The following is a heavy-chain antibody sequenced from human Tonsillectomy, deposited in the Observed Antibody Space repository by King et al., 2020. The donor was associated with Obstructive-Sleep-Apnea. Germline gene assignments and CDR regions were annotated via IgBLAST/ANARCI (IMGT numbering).Heavy chain of an antibody. CDR1: GFTFSAYS. V-gene: IGHV3-33*01. CDR2: TWYAGINE. J-gene: IGHJ4*02. Sequence: VQLVESGGGVVQPGRSLRLSFAASGFTFSAYSIHWVRQAQGKGLEWLAFTWYAGINEEYADSVKGRFTISRDNSKKMLFLEMNSRRAEDTAVDYCSGDDSSGYQYFWAQGTLVSVSA. CDR3: SGDDSSGYQYF. D-gene: IGHD3-22*01.